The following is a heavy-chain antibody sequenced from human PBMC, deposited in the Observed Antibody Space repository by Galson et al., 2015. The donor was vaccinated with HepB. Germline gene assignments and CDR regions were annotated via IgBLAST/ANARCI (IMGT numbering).Heavy chain of an antibody. D-gene: IGHD3-22*01. CDR2: ISAYNDNT. J-gene: IGHJ4*02. CDR3: ARDDSSDYYRPYYFDS. Sequence: SVKVSCKDYGYTFTSYGISWVRQAPGHSLEWMGWISAYNDNTNYAQKLQGRITMTTDTSTSKAYMELRSLRSDDTAVYYCARDDSSDYYRPYYFDSWGQGTLITVSS. V-gene: IGHV1-18*01. CDR1: GYTFTSYG.